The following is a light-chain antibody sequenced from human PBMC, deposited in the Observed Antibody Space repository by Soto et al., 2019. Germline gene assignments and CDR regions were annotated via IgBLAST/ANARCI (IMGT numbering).Light chain of an antibody. Sequence: IVLTQSPATLSLSPGERATLSCRASQSVSIYLAWYQQKPGQAPRLLIYDSSNSAAGIPARFSARGSGTDFTLFISNLEPEDSAVYYCQHRSNWPPITFGQGTRLEIK. CDR3: QHRSNWPPIT. CDR2: DSS. V-gene: IGKV3-11*01. CDR1: QSVSIY. J-gene: IGKJ5*01.